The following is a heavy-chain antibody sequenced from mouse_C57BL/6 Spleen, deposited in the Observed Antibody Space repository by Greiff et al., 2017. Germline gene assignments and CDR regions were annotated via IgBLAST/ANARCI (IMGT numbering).Heavy chain of an antibody. Sequence: EVKLMESGGGLVQPGGSMKLSCVASGFTFSNYWMNWVRQSPEKGLEWVAQIRLKSDNYATHYAESVKGRFTISRDDSNSSVYLQMNNLRADDTGIYYCAITTVVATGFDYWGEGATLTDAS. J-gene: IGHJ2*01. CDR2: IRLKSDNYAT. V-gene: IGHV6-3*01. D-gene: IGHD1-1*01. CDR3: AITTVVATGFDY. CDR1: GFTFSNYW.